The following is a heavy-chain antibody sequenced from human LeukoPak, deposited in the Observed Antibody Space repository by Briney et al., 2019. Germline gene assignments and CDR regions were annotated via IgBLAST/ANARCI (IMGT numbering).Heavy chain of an antibody. CDR1: GYSFTTYW. CDR2: IYPGDSDT. Sequence: GESLKISCKGSGYSFTTYWIGWLRQMPGKGLEWMGIIYPGDSDTRYSPSFQGLVTISVDKSINTAYLQWSSLKASDTAIYYCARRGSGIDYWGQGTLVTVSS. J-gene: IGHJ4*02. CDR3: ARRGSGIDY. D-gene: IGHD1-1*01. V-gene: IGHV5-51*01.